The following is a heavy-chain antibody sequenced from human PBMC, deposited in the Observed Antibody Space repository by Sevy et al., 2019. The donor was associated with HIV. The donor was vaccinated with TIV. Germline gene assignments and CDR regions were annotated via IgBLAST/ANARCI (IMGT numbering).Heavy chain of an antibody. J-gene: IGHJ5*02. CDR2: IFYTGTT. D-gene: IGHD2-2*01. CDR3: ARDHLLSLAYSWFDP. Sequence: SETLSLTCTVSGGSISSSSYYWGWIRQSPGKGLEWIGSIFYTGTTHYNPSLKSRVTISVDTSKNQFSLKLSSVTAADTAVYYCARDHLLSLAYSWFDPWGQGTLVTVSS. V-gene: IGHV4-39*01. CDR1: GGSISSSSYY.